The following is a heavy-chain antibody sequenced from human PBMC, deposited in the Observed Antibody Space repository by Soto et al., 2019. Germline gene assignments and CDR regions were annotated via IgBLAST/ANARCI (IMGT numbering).Heavy chain of an antibody. J-gene: IGHJ5*02. CDR3: ARHYLALRKNNWFDT. CDR1: GDSIISSDFY. CDR2: IFYLGSS. D-gene: IGHD3-3*02. Sequence: SETLSLTCTVSGDSIISSDFYWGWVRQPPGKGLEWIGSIFYLGSSYYNPSLKSRVTMSVDTSKNQFSLRLRSVTAADTALYFCARHYLALRKNNWFDTWGQGIMVTVSS. V-gene: IGHV4-39*01.